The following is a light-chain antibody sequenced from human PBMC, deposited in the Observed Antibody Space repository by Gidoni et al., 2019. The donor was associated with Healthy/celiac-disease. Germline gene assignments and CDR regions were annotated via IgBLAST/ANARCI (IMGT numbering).Light chain of an antibody. CDR2: QAS. J-gene: IGLJ2*01. V-gene: IGLV3-1*01. CDR3: QAWDSSTAWV. CDR1: KLGDKY. Sequence: SCELTQPPSGSVSPGQTASITCPGDKLGDKYACWYQQKPGQSPVLVIYQASKRPSGFPERFSGSNSGNTATLTISGTQAMDEAYYYCQAWDSSTAWVFGGGTKLTVL.